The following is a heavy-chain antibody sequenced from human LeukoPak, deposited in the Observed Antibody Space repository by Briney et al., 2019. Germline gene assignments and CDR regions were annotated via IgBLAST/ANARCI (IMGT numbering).Heavy chain of an antibody. CDR3: ARGGSSWYLFDY. Sequence: ASVKVSCKASGYAFTSYDINWVRQATGQGLEWMGWMNPNSGNTGYAQKLQGRVIMTTDTSTSTAYMELRSLRSDDTAVYYCARGGSSWYLFDYWGQGTLVTVSS. J-gene: IGHJ4*02. V-gene: IGHV1-8*01. CDR1: GYAFTSYD. CDR2: MNPNSGNT. D-gene: IGHD6-13*01.